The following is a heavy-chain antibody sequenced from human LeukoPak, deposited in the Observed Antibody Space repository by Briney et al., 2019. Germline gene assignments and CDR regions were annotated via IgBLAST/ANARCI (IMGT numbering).Heavy chain of an antibody. CDR3: AKVKGKDCSSTSCYNGGYYYYYMDV. D-gene: IGHD2-2*02. J-gene: IGHJ6*03. CDR2: IGQNGRTT. V-gene: IGHV3-23*01. CDR1: GFTFSSHA. Sequence: SGGSLRLSCAASGFTFSSHAMSWVRQAPGRGLEWVSGIGQNGRTTYYPDSVRGRLTISRDNSKNTLYLQMNSLRAEDTAVYYCAKVKGKDCSSTSCYNGGYYYYYMDVWGKGTTVTVSS.